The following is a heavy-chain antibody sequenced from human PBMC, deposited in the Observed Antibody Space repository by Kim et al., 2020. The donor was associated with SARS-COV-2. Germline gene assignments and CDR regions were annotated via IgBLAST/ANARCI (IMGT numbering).Heavy chain of an antibody. V-gene: IGHV3-30*02. CDR3: AKDHTVYYDILTGYWFDY. D-gene: IGHD3-9*01. Sequence: KGRFTISRDNSKNTLYLQMNSLRAEDTAVYYCAKDHTVYYDILTGYWFDYWGQGTLVTVSS. J-gene: IGHJ4*02.